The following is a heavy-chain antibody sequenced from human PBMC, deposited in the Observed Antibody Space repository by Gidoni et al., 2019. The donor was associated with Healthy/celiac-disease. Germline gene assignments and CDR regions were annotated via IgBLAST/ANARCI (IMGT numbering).Heavy chain of an antibody. CDR2: ISYDGSNK. D-gene: IGHD3-3*01. V-gene: IGHV3-30-3*01. CDR3: ARDVQRFLEWLLPFYYYGMDV. J-gene: IGHJ6*02. CDR1: GFTFRIYA. Sequence: QVQLVESGGGVVQPGRSLRLSCAASGFTFRIYAMHWFSQAPGQGLEWVAVISYDGSNKYYADAVKGRFTISRDNSKNTLYLQMNSLRAEDTAVYYCARDVQRFLEWLLPFYYYGMDVWGQGTTVTVSS.